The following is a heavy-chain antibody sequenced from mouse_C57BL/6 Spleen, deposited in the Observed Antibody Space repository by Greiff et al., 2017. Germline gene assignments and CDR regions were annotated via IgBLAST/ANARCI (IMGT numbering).Heavy chain of an antibody. V-gene: IGHV7-3*01. J-gene: IGHJ1*03. Sequence: EVKLVESGGGLVQPGGSLSLSCAASGFSFTDYYMSWVRQPPGKALEWLGFIRNKANGYTTEYSACVKGQFTISRDNSQTILYLQMNTQRAEDRATYYCARYRGSGIYYSLYWYFDVWGTGTTVTVSS. CDR3: ARYRGSGIYYSLYWYFDV. CDR1: GFSFTDYY. D-gene: IGHD2-1*01. CDR2: IRNKANGYTT.